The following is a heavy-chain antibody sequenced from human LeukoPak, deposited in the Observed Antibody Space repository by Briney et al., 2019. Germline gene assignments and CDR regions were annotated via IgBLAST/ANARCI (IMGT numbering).Heavy chain of an antibody. Sequence: AGGSLRLSCAASGFTFSDHYVDWVRQAPGKGLDWVGRSRNKAKSYSTDYVASVKGRFTISRDDSKNSLYLQMNSLRAEDTAVYYCARDWGRIVGAPGGYWGQGTLVTVSS. CDR3: ARDWGRIVGAPGGY. J-gene: IGHJ4*02. V-gene: IGHV3-72*01. CDR2: SRNKAKSYST. D-gene: IGHD1-26*01. CDR1: GFTFSDHY.